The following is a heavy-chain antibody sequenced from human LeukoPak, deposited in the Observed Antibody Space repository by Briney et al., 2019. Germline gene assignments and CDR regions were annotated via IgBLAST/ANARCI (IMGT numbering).Heavy chain of an antibody. J-gene: IGHJ4*02. Sequence: ASVKVSCKASGYTFTGYYMHWVRQAPGQGLEWMGWINPNSGGTNYAQKFQGRVTMTRDTSISTAYMELSRLRSDDTAVYYCARVVTGTTRYFDYWGQGTLVTVSS. CDR1: GYTFTGYY. V-gene: IGHV1-2*02. CDR2: INPNSGGT. CDR3: ARVVTGTTRYFDY. D-gene: IGHD1-7*01.